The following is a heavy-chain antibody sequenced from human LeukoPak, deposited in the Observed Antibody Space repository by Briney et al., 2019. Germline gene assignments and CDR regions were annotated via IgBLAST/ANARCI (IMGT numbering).Heavy chain of an antibody. CDR2: ISYDGSNK. J-gene: IGHJ6*02. V-gene: IGHV3-30*04. CDR1: GFTFSSYA. D-gene: IGHD5-18*01. CDR3: ARGHSYGFSYYYGMDV. Sequence: GGSLRLSCAASGFTFSSYAMHWVRQAPGKGLEWVAVISYDGSNKYYADSVKGRFTISRDNSKNTLYLQMNSLRAEDTAVYYCARGHSYGFSYYYGMDVWGQGTTVTVSS.